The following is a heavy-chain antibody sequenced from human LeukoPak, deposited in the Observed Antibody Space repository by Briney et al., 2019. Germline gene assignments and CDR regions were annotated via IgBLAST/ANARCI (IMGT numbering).Heavy chain of an antibody. CDR1: GYTLTELS. V-gene: IGHV1-24*01. Sequence: ASVKVSCKVSGYTLTELSMHWVRQAPGKGLEWMGGFDPEDGETIYAQKFQGRVTMTEDTSTDTAYMELSSLRSEDTAVYYCATAVYDSSGYYYSLDYWGQGTLVTVSS. J-gene: IGHJ4*02. D-gene: IGHD3-22*01. CDR2: FDPEDGET. CDR3: ATAVYDSSGYYYSLDY.